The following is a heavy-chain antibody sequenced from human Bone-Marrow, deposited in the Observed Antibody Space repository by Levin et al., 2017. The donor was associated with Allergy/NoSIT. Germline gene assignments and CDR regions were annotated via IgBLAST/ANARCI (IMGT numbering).Heavy chain of an antibody. CDR3: ARMEGLGENYFYGMDV. CDR2: IFANDDK. D-gene: IGHD3-9*01. CDR1: GFSLSNARMS. V-gene: IGHV2-26*01. Sequence: SGPTLVKPTETLTLTCTVSGFSLSNARMSVSWLRQPPGKALEWLAHIFANDDKSYSTSLNSRLTISKDTSKRQVVLTMTNMDPVDTATYYCARMEGLGENYFYGMDVWGQGTTVTVSS. J-gene: IGHJ6*02.